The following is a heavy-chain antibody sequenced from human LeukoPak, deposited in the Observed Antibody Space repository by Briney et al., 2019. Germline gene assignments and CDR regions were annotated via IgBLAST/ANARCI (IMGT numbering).Heavy chain of an antibody. J-gene: IGHJ4*02. CDR3: ARRFDD. CDR1: GFTFSSHD. V-gene: IGHV3-48*01. Sequence: GGSLRLSCVASGFTFSSHDMNWVRQAPGKGLEWVSYISRSSNSKYYAGSVKGRFTSSRDNAKNSLYLQMNSLRAQDTAVYYCARRFDDWGQGTLVTVSS. CDR2: ISRSSNSK.